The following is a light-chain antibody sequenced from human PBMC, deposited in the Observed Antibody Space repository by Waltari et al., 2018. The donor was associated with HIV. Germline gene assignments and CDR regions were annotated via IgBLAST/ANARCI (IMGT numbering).Light chain of an antibody. CDR2: KAS. CDR1: QSVSPW. V-gene: IGKV1-5*03. J-gene: IGKJ1*01. CDR3: QHYYTEFRT. Sequence: DIQMTQSPSTLSASVGDSVTITCRASQSVSPWLAWYQQTPVKAPKLLIYKASTLESGVPSRFSGSGSGTEFTLTISRLQPDDFATSFCQHYYTEFRTFGQGTAVEIK.